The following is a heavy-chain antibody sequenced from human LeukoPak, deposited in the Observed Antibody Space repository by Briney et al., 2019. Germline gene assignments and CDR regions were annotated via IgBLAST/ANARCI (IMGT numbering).Heavy chain of an antibody. Sequence: SETLSLTCAVYGGSFSGYYWSWIRQPPGKGLEWIGEINHSGSTNYNPSLKSRVTISVDTSKNQFSLKLSSVTAADTAVYYCARGNRYSYYYDSRSTGFDPWGQGTLVTVSS. CDR2: INHSGST. CDR3: ARGNRYSYYYDSRSTGFDP. J-gene: IGHJ5*02. CDR1: GGSFSGYY. V-gene: IGHV4-34*01. D-gene: IGHD3-22*01.